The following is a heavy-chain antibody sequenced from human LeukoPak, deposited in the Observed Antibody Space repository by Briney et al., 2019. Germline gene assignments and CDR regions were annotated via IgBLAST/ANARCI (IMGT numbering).Heavy chain of an antibody. J-gene: IGHJ4*02. Sequence: QPGGSLRLSCAASGFTFSSYLMSWVRQAPGKGLEWVANIKQDGSEKYYVDSVEGRFTISRDNAKNSLYLQMNSLRAEDTAVYYCARVPVDTVRGVTVDYWGQGTLVTVSS. CDR3: ARVPVDTVRGVTVDY. D-gene: IGHD3-10*01. V-gene: IGHV3-7*01. CDR2: IKQDGSEK. CDR1: GFTFSSYL.